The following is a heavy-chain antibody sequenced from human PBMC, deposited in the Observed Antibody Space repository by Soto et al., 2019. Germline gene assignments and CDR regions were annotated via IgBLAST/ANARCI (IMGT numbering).Heavy chain of an antibody. CDR1: GYTFTSYD. D-gene: IGHD3-10*01. V-gene: IGHV1-8*01. Sequence: QVQLVQSGAEVKKPGASVKVSCKASGYTFTSYDINWVRQATGQGLEWMVWMNPNSGNTGYAQKFPGRVTMTRNTSISTAYMELSSLRSEDTAVYYCARGVTMVRGVIPRPSPSGYWGQGTLVTVSS. CDR3: ARGVTMVRGVIPRPSPSGY. CDR2: MNPNSGNT. J-gene: IGHJ4*02.